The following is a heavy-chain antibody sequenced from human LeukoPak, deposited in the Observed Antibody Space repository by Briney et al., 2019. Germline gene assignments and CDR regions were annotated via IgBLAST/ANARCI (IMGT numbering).Heavy chain of an antibody. Sequence: GGSLRLSCAASGFTFSSYAMSWVRQAPGKGLEGASAISGSGGSTYYADSVKGRFTISRDNSKNTLYLQMNSLRAEDTAVYYCAKDGSSSWYGHDNWFDPWGQGTLVTVSS. CDR1: GFTFSSYA. D-gene: IGHD6-13*01. J-gene: IGHJ5*02. V-gene: IGHV3-23*01. CDR3: AKDGSSSWYGHDNWFDP. CDR2: ISGSGGST.